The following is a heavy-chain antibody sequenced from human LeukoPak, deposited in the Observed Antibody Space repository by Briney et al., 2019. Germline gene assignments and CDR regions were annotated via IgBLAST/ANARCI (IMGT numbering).Heavy chain of an antibody. D-gene: IGHD6-13*01. CDR3: ARDQNDSSSFDY. CDR2: IIPILGIA. Sequence: ASVKVSCKASGGTFSSYAISWVRQAPGQGLEWMGRIIPILGIANYAQKFQGRVTITADKSTSTAYMELSSLRSEDTAVYYCARDQNDSSSFDYWGQGTLVTVSS. V-gene: IGHV1-69*04. CDR1: GGTFSSYA. J-gene: IGHJ4*02.